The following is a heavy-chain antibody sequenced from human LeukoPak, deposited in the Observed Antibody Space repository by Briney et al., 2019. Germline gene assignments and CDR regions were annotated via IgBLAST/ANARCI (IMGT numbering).Heavy chain of an antibody. Sequence: SETLSLTCAVYGGSFSGYYWSWIRQPPGKGLEWIGEINHSGSTNYNPSLKSRVTISVDTSKNQFSLKLSSVTAADTAVYYCAGLTGPGWFDPWSQGTLVTAS. D-gene: IGHD1-14*01. CDR2: INHSGST. CDR1: GGSFSGYY. V-gene: IGHV4-34*01. CDR3: AGLTGPGWFDP. J-gene: IGHJ5*02.